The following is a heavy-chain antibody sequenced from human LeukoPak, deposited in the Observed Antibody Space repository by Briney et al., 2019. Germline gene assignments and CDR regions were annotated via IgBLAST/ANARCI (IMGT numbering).Heavy chain of an antibody. D-gene: IGHD3/OR15-3a*01. J-gene: IGHJ3*02. CDR3: ARGGLISLANTPLCAFDI. Sequence: PSETLSLTCTVSGGSLSSYYWSWVRQPPGKGLEWIGYIYYSGSTNYNPSLKSRVTMSVDTCKNQSSLQLNSMTPEDTAVYYCARGGLISLANTPLCAFDIWGQGTMVSVSS. V-gene: IGHV4-59*12. CDR2: IYYSGST. CDR1: GGSLSSYY.